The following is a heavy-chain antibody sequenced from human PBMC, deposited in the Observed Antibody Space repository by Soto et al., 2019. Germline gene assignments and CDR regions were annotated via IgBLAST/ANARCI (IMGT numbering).Heavy chain of an antibody. D-gene: IGHD3-22*01. CDR3: ASLDPYYYDSSGYYSH. CDR1: GYTFTGYY. V-gene: IGHV1-2*02. Sequence: ASVKVSCKASGYTFTGYYMHWVRQAAGQGLEWMGWINPNSGGTNYAQKFQGRVTMTRDTSISTAYMELSRLRSDDTAVYYCASLDPYYYDSSGYYSHWGQGTLVTVSS. J-gene: IGHJ4*02. CDR2: INPNSGGT.